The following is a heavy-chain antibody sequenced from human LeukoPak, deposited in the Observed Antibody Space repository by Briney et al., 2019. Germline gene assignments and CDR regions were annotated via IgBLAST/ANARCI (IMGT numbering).Heavy chain of an antibody. J-gene: IGHJ3*02. CDR1: GYTFTGYY. V-gene: IGHV1-2*02. D-gene: IGHD2-2*01. CDR2: INPNSGGT. Sequence: GASVKVSCKASGYTFTGYYMHWLRQVPGQGLEWMGWINPNSGGTDYAQKFQGRVTMTRDTSISTAYMELSRLFSDDTAVYYCARGSTNWGSDAFDIWGQGTMVTVSS. CDR3: ARGSTNWGSDAFDI.